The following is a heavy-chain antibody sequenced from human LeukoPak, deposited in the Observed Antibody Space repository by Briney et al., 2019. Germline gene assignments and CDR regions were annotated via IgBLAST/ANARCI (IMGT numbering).Heavy chain of an antibody. CDR2: IYYSGST. Sequence: SETLSLTCTVSGDSISGFHWSRIRQPPGKGLEWIGYIYYSGSTNYNPSLKSRVTISVDTSKNQFSLKLTSVTAADTAVYYCAREVVAAPGTVDYWGQGTLVTVSS. CDR1: GDSISGFH. CDR3: AREVVAAPGTVDY. V-gene: IGHV4-59*01. J-gene: IGHJ4*02. D-gene: IGHD6-13*01.